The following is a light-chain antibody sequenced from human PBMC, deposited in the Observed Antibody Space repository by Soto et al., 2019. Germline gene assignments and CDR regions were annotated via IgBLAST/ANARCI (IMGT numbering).Light chain of an antibody. CDR1: SCDVGGYNY. CDR2: EVS. Sequence: QSALTQPASVSGSPGQSITISCTGTSCDVGGYNYVSWYQQHPGKAPKLMIYEVSNRPSGVSNRFSGSKSGNTASLTISGLQAEDEADYYCSSYTSSSTPYVFGTGTKVTVL. J-gene: IGLJ1*01. CDR3: SSYTSSSTPYV. V-gene: IGLV2-14*01.